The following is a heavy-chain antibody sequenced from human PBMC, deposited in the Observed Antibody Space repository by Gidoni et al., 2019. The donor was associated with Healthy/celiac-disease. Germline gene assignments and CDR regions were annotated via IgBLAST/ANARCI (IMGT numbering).Heavy chain of an antibody. D-gene: IGHD3-22*01. Sequence: QVQLVESGGGVVQPGRYLRLACAASGFTFSSYDMHGVRQAPGKGLEWVAVISYDGSNKYSADSFKGRFTISRDNSKNTLYLQMNSLRAEATAVYYCATTWCDYYDSSGYYTDAFDIWGQGTIVPVSS. V-gene: IGHV3-30*03. CDR3: ATTWCDYYDSSGYYTDAFDI. CDR1: GFTFSSYD. CDR2: ISYDGSNK. J-gene: IGHJ3*02.